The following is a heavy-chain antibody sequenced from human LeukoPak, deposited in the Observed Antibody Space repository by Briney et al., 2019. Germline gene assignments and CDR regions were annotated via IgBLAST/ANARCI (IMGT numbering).Heavy chain of an antibody. CDR2: ILGSGGST. Sequence: GGSLRLSCAASAFSLSSYAMSWVRQAPKKGREWVSAILGSGGSTYYADSVKGRFTISRDNAKNPLYLQINSLRAEDTAIYHCAKDWESSSSWSNCDYWGQGTLVTVSS. CDR1: AFSLSSYA. J-gene: IGHJ4*02. CDR3: AKDWESSSSWSNCDY. D-gene: IGHD6-13*01. V-gene: IGHV3-23*01.